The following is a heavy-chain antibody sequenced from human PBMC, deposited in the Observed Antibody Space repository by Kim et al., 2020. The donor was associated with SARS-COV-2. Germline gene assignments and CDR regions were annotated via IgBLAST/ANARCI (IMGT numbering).Heavy chain of an antibody. D-gene: IGHD3-3*01. CDR2: IYYSGST. Sequence: SETLSLTCTVSGGTISSSSNYWGWIRQPPGKGLEWIVSIYYSGSTYYNPSLKGRVTISVDTTKNQFSLKLSSVTAADTAVYYCASGVLRSLWYYYGMDVWGQGTTVTVSS. CDR3: ASGVLRSLWYYYGMDV. V-gene: IGHV4-39*07. CDR1: GGTISSSSNY. J-gene: IGHJ6*02.